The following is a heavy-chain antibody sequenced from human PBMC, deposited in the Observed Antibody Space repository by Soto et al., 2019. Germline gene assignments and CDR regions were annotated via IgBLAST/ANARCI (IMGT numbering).Heavy chain of an antibody. Sequence: SETLSLTCAVYGGSFSGYYWSWIRQPPGKGLEWIGEINHSGSTNYNPSLKSRVTISVDTSKNQFSLKLSSVTAADTAVYYCARGLTMYYYGSGRMSWFDPWGQGTLVTVSS. J-gene: IGHJ5*02. CDR3: ARGLTMYYYGSGRMSWFDP. V-gene: IGHV4-34*01. D-gene: IGHD3-10*01. CDR2: INHSGST. CDR1: GGSFSGYY.